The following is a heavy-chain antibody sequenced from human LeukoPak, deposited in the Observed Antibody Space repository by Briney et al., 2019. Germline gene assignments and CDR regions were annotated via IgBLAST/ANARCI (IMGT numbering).Heavy chain of an antibody. Sequence: PGGSLRLSCAASGFTVSNNYMSWVRQAPGKGLEWVSVIYSGSSTYYADSVKGRFTISRDNSKNTLYLQMNSLRAEDTAVYYCAHHYYDSSGYYCSWGQGTLVTVSS. CDR3: AHHYYDSSGYYCS. CDR1: GFTVSNNY. V-gene: IGHV3-53*01. J-gene: IGHJ4*02. CDR2: IYSGSST. D-gene: IGHD3-22*01.